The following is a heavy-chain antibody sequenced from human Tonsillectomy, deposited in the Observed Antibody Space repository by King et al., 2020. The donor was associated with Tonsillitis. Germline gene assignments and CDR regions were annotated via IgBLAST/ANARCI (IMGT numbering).Heavy chain of an antibody. CDR1: GYTLTSHY. V-gene: IGHV1-46*01. J-gene: IGHJ4*02. CDR3: ARMPEIRWEEPGCYFDF. CDR2: ISPSGGST. Sequence: QLVQSGAEVKKPGASVKISCKASGYTLTSHYINWVRQAPGQGLEWMGIISPSGGSTSYPQKFQGRVTMTRDTSTRTFYMELSSLTSDDTAMYYCARMPEIRWEEPGCYFDFWGQGTLVTVSS. D-gene: IGHD1-14*01.